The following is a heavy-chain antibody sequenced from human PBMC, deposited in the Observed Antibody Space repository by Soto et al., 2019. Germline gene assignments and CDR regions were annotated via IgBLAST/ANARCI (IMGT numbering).Heavy chain of an antibody. J-gene: IGHJ4*02. CDR2: IKFDSSER. V-gene: IGHV3-7*03. D-gene: IGHD2-21*02. CDR3: ARAREASLLRVPSSY. CDR1: GFSFGYYW. Sequence: GGSLRLSCAASGFSFGYYWMSWVRQAPGKGLEWVATIKFDSSERKYVDSVKGRFTLSRDNAKNSLYLQIDSLRAEDTAIYYCARAREASLLRVPSSYWGQGTLVTVSS.